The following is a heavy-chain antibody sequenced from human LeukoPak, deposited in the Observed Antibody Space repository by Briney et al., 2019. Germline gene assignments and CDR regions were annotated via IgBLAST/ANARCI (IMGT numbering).Heavy chain of an antibody. V-gene: IGHV3-NL1*01. D-gene: IGHD3-22*01. J-gene: IGHJ4*02. Sequence: PGGSLRLSCGASGFTFSSYGMHWVRQAPGKGLEWVSVVYSGGSTFYADSVKGRFTISRDNSKNTVYLQMNSLRAEDTALYYCAKEVGYDSSGYDDFWGQGTLVTVSS. CDR3: AKEVGYDSSGYDDF. CDR2: VYSGGST. CDR1: GFTFSSYG.